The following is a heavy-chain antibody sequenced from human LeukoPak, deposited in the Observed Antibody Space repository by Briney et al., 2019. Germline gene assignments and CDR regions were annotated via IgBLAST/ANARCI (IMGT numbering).Heavy chain of an antibody. Sequence: SETLSLTCTVSGGSISSSSYSWGWIRQPPGKGLEWIGTIFYSGSTHYNPSLKSRVTISVDTSKNQFSLKLSSVTAAATAVYYCARRGATIDYWGRGPRVPVSS. CDR3: ARRGATIDY. CDR1: GGSISSSSYS. D-gene: IGHD1-26*01. J-gene: IGHJ4*02. V-gene: IGHV4-39*07. CDR2: IFYSGST.